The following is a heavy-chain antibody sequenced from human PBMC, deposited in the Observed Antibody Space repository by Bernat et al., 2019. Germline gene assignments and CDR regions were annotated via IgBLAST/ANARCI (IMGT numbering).Heavy chain of an antibody. CDR3: ARDQSSSWGIYYFDY. V-gene: IGHV3-48*01. D-gene: IGHD6-13*01. Sequence: EVQLVESGGGLVQPGGSLRLSCAASGFTFSSYSMNWVRQAPGKGLEWVSYISSSSSTIYYADSVKGRFTISRDNAKNSLYLQMNSLRAEDTAVYYCARDQSSSWGIYYFDYWGQGTLVTVSS. CDR1: GFTFSSYS. J-gene: IGHJ4*02. CDR2: ISSSSSTI.